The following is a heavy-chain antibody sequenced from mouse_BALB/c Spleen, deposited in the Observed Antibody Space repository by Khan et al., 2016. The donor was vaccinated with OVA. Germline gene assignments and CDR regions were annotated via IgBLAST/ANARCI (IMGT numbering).Heavy chain of an antibody. CDR3: ARDAGRY. J-gene: IGHJ4*01. CDR2: IDPKNGVT. D-gene: IGHD3-3*01. V-gene: IGHV1-22*01. CDR1: GYTFTEYT. Sequence: EVQLQQSGPELVKPGASVKMSCKTSGYTFTEYTLHWVKQSHGKSLEWIGVIDPKNGVTSYNQKFKGKATLTVDKSSSTAYMEFSSLTSEDSAVYYCARDAGRYWGQGTSVTVSS.